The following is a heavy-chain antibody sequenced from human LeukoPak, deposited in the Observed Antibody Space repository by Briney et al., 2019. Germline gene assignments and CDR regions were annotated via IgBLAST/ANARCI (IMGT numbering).Heavy chain of an antibody. D-gene: IGHD6-19*01. CDR1: GFTFSSYA. CDR3: ARGYSTGWYYFDS. Sequence: GESLRLSCAASGFTFSSYAMSWVRQAPGKGLEWVSAISGSGGSTYYADSVKGRFTISRDNSKNTLYLQMNSLRAEDTAVYYCARGYSTGWYYFDSWGQGTLVTVSS. V-gene: IGHV3-23*01. J-gene: IGHJ4*02. CDR2: ISGSGGST.